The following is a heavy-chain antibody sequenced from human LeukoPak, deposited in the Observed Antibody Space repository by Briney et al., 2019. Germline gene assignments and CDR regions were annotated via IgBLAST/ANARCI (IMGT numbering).Heavy chain of an antibody. CDR1: GFTFSTYW. J-gene: IGHJ3*02. CDR3: ARLRYYYDSSGYPAAFDI. V-gene: IGHV3-7*01. D-gene: IGHD3-22*01. CDR2: IKQDGSEK. Sequence: PGGSLRLSCAASGFTFSTYWMTWVRQASGKGLEWVANIKQDGSEKYYVDSVKGRFTISRDNAKSSLYLQMNSLRAEDTAMYYCARLRYYYDSSGYPAAFDIWGQGTMATVSS.